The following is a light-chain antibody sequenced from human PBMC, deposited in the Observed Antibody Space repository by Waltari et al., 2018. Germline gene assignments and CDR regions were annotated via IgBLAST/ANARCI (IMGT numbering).Light chain of an antibody. CDR2: GAS. CDR3: QQYNNWQIT. CDR1: QSVGYN. V-gene: IGKV3-15*01. Sequence: EVVMTQSPATLSVSPGERVPLSCRASQSVGYNLAWFQQQPGQAPRLLIYGASTRATDIPDRFSGSGSATAFTLTISSLQSEDFANYYCQQYNNWQITFGQGTRLDLK. J-gene: IGKJ5*01.